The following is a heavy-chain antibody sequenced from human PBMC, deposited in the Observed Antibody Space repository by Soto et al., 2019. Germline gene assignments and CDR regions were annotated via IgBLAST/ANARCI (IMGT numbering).Heavy chain of an antibody. Sequence: QVQLVESGGGVVQPGRSLRLSCAASGFTFSSYAMHWVRQAPGKGLEWVAVISYDGSNKYYADSVKGRFTISRDNSKNTLYLQMNSLRAEDTAVYYCARDVPSSDYDILTGYYDYWGQGTLVTVSS. J-gene: IGHJ4*02. D-gene: IGHD3-9*01. CDR1: GFTFSSYA. CDR2: ISYDGSNK. CDR3: ARDVPSSDYDILTGYYDY. V-gene: IGHV3-30-3*01.